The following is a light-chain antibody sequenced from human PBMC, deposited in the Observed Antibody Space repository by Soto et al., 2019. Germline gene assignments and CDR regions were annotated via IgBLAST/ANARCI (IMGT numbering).Light chain of an antibody. J-gene: IGKJ2*01. Sequence: EIVLTQSPVTLSLSPGERATLSCRASQSVNSYLAWYQQKPGQAPRLLIYETSNRATGIPARFSGSGSGTVFTLTINRLEPEDFAVYYCQQRGSWPYSFGQGTKVEMK. CDR3: QQRGSWPYS. CDR2: ETS. V-gene: IGKV3-11*01. CDR1: QSVNSY.